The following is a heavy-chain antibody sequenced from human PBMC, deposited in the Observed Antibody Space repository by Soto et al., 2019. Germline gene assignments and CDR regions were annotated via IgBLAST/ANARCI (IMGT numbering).Heavy chain of an antibody. V-gene: IGHV1-69*13. CDR3: ARGAMANFDY. D-gene: IGHD5-18*01. CDR1: GGTFSSYA. Sequence: SVKVSCKASGGTFSSYAISWVRQAPGQGLEWMGGFIAMLGTPTYAKKVQGRATITADESLTSSYLELRSLRSEDTAVYFCARGAMANFDYWGQGTVVTVSS. CDR2: FIAMLGTP. J-gene: IGHJ4*02.